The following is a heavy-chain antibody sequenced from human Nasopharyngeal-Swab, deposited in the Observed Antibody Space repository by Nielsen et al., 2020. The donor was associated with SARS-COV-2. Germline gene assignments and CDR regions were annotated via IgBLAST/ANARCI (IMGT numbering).Heavy chain of an antibody. Sequence: SEPLSLPCTVSGSSISSGSYYWSWIRQPAGKGLAWIGRIETSGRTNYTPALKSRVTIAVDTSTNQFSQKLSSVTAADTAVYYLARVRKAGIFGVVSYFDYWGQGTLVTVSS. D-gene: IGHD3-3*01. J-gene: IGHJ4*02. CDR1: GSSISSGSYY. CDR3: ARVRKAGIFGVVSYFDY. CDR2: IETSGRT. V-gene: IGHV4-61*02.